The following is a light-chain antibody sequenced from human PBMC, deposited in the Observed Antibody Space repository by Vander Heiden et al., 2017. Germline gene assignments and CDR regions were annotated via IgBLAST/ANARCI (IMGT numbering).Light chain of an antibody. Sequence: DIQMTQSPSSLSASVGDRVTITCQASQDISNYLNWYQQKPGKAPKLLIYDASNLETGVPSRFSGSGSGIDFTFTISSLQPEDIATYYCQQEDNLPLTFGCGAKVEIK. V-gene: IGKV1-33*01. CDR3: QQEDNLPLT. CDR2: DAS. CDR1: QDISNY. J-gene: IGKJ4*01.